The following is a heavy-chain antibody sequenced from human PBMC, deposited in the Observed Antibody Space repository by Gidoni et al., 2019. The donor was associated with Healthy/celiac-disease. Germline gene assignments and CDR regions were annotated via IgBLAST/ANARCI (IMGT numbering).Heavy chain of an antibody. CDR2: INPSGGRT. V-gene: IGHV1-46*01. CDR1: GYTFTSYY. CDR3: ARVGDSSGPWFDP. Sequence: QVQLVQSGAEVKKPGASVKVSCKASGYTFTSYYMHWVRQAPGQGLEWMGIINPSGGRTSYAQKFQSRVTMTRDTSTSKVYMELSSLRSEDTAVYYCARVGDSSGPWFDPWGQGTLVTVSS. D-gene: IGHD3-22*01. J-gene: IGHJ5*02.